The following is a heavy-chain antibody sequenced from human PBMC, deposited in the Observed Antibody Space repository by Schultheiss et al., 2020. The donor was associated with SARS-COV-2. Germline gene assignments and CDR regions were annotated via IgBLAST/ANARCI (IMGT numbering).Heavy chain of an antibody. CDR3: AREATVTTSFDY. CDR1: GFTFSSYG. D-gene: IGHD4-17*01. Sequence: GGSLRLSCAASGFTFSSYGMHWVRQAPGKGLEWVAVIWYDGSNKYYADSVKGRFTISRDNSKNTLYLQMNSLRAEDTAVYYCAREATVTTSFDYWGQGTLGTVSS. CDR2: IWYDGSNK. V-gene: IGHV3-33*01. J-gene: IGHJ4*02.